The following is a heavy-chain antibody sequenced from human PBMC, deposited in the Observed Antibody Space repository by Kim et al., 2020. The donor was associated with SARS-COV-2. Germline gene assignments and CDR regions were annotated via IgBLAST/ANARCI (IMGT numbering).Heavy chain of an antibody. CDR3: ARELYGSGSYYNFNWFDP. CDR1: GGTFSSYA. D-gene: IGHD3-10*01. CDR2: IIPIFGTA. V-gene: IGHV1-69*13. Sequence: SVKVSCKASGGTFSSYAISWVRQAPGQGLEWMGGIIPIFGTANYAQKFQGRVTITADESTSTAYLELSSLRSEDTAVYYCARELYGSGSYYNFNWFDPWGQGTLVTVSS. J-gene: IGHJ5*02.